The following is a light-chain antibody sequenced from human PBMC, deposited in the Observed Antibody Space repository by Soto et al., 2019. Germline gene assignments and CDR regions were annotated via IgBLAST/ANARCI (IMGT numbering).Light chain of an antibody. CDR2: AAS. V-gene: IGKV3-15*01. CDR3: QQYNNWHPLT. Sequence: IVMTQSPASLSVSPGERATLSCRASQSVSNNLAWYQQRPGQAPRLLLYAASTRATDIPARFSGSGSGTEFTLTISSLQSEDFAVYYCQQYNNWHPLTFGRGTKVEIK. J-gene: IGKJ4*01. CDR1: QSVSNN.